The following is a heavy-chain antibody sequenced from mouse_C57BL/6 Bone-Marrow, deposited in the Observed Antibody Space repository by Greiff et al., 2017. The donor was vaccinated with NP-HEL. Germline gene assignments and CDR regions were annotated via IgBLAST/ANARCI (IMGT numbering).Heavy chain of an antibody. J-gene: IGHJ3*01. Sequence: VQLQQSGTVLARPGASVKMSCKTSGYTFTSYWMHWVKQRPGQGLEWIGAIYPGNSDPSYNQKFKGKAKLTAVTSASTAYMELSSLTNEDSAVYYCTRRIRQLRQSWFAYWGQGTLVTVSA. CDR1: GYTFTSYW. CDR2: IYPGNSDP. D-gene: IGHD3-2*02. V-gene: IGHV1-5*01. CDR3: TRRIRQLRQSWFAY.